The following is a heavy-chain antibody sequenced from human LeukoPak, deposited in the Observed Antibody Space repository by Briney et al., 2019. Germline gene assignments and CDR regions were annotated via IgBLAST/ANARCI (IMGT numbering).Heavy chain of an antibody. J-gene: IGHJ4*02. V-gene: IGHV4-59*01. D-gene: IGHD3-10*01. CDR3: AAGAFFDY. CDR2: IYYSGST. Sequence: SETLSLTCTVSGGSINSYYWSWIRQPPGKGLEWIGYIYYSGSTKYNPSLKSRVTISVDTSKNQFSLKLSSVTAADTAVYYCAAGAFFDYWGQGTLVTVSS. CDR1: GGSINSYY.